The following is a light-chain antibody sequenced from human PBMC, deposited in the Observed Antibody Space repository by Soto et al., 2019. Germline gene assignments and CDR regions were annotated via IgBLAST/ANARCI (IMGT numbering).Light chain of an antibody. CDR3: SSYTSSSTVV. Sequence: QSALTQPASVSGSPGQSITISCTGTSSDIGGYNYVSWYQQHPGKAPKLMIYEVNDRPSGVSNRFSGSKSGNTASLTISGLQAEDEADYYCSSYTSSSTVVFGGGTKVTVL. J-gene: IGLJ2*01. V-gene: IGLV2-14*01. CDR2: EVN. CDR1: SSDIGGYNY.